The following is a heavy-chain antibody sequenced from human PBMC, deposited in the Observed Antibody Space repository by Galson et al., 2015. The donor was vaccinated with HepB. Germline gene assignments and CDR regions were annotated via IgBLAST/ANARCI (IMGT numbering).Heavy chain of an antibody. Sequence: SLRLSCAASGFTFSNAWMNWVRQAPGKGLEWVGRIKSKTDGGTTDYAAPVKVRFTISRDDSKNTLYLQMNSLKTEDTAVYYCTTDQNYYDSSGYHIAYFDYCGQGTLVTVAS. CDR2: IKSKTDGGTT. V-gene: IGHV3-15*07. CDR3: TTDQNYYDSSGYHIAYFDY. D-gene: IGHD3-22*01. CDR1: GFTFSNAW. J-gene: IGHJ4*02.